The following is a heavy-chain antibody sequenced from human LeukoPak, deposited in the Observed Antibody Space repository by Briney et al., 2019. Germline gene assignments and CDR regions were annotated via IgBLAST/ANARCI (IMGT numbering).Heavy chain of an antibody. Sequence: PGGSMRLSCAASGFTFSIYSMNWVRQAPGKVLEWVSSISSSSSYIYYADSVKGRFTISRDNAKNSLYLQMNSLRAEDTAVYYCASLAQLWHYFDYWGQGTLVTVSS. CDR2: ISSSSSYI. V-gene: IGHV3-21*01. J-gene: IGHJ4*02. CDR3: ASLAQLWHYFDY. D-gene: IGHD5-18*01. CDR1: GFTFSIYS.